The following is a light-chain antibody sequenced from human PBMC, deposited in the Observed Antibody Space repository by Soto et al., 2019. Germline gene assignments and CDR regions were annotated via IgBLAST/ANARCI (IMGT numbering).Light chain of an antibody. CDR1: QDITKY. CDR3: QQVDTYPMT. CDR2: GAS. Sequence: DIRLTQSPSFLSASAGDRVTITCRASQDITKYLAWFQQKPGRAPKLLIYGASTLQRGVPSRFSGRGSGTEFTLTISCLQPEDFATYYCQQVDTYPMTFGGGTKVDIK. J-gene: IGKJ4*01. V-gene: IGKV1-9*01.